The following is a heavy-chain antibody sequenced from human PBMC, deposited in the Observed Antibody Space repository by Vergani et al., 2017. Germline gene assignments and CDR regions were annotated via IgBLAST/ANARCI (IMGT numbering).Heavy chain of an antibody. J-gene: IGHJ1*01. D-gene: IGHD3-22*01. Sequence: QVQLVESGGGVVQPGGSLRLSCAASRFTFRIYGMHWVRQAPGKGLEWVAFIRYDGTKRFYGDSVKGRFTISRDNSQTTVFLQMNSLRADDSAVYYCTKAGQYDSDNFHDSWGQGALVTVAS. V-gene: IGHV3-30*02. CDR1: RFTFRIYG. CDR3: TKAGQYDSDNFHDS. CDR2: IRYDGTKR.